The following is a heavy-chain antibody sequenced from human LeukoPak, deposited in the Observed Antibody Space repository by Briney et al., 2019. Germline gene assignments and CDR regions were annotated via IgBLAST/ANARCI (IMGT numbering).Heavy chain of an antibody. J-gene: IGHJ4*02. V-gene: IGHV4-31*03. CDR2: IHYGGST. D-gene: IGHD6-13*01. CDR1: GGSISSGGSY. CDR3: ARDHRYTNTWHLDY. Sequence: SETLSLTCTVSGGSISSGGSYWSWIRQHPGKGLEWIGYIHYGGSTYYNPSLKSRVTMSVDTSKNQFSLKLSSVTAADTAVYYCARDHRYTNTWHLDYWGQGTLVTVSS.